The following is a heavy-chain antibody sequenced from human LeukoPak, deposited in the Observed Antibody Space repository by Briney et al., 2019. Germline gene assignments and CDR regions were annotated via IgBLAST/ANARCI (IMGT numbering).Heavy chain of an antibody. D-gene: IGHD6-19*01. CDR3: AKGGSSGLSSFDF. Sequence: GGSLRLSCAASRFTFSNYFMYWVRQPPGKGLEWVALISYDGANKYYADSVKGRFTISRDNSKNTLYLQINSLRAEDTAVYYCAKGGSSGLSSFDFWGQGTPVTVSS. V-gene: IGHV3-30-3*01. J-gene: IGHJ4*02. CDR2: ISYDGANK. CDR1: RFTFSNYF.